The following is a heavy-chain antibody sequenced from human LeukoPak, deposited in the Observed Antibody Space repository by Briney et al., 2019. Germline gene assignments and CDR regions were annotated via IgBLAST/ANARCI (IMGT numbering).Heavy chain of an antibody. D-gene: IGHD3-3*01. V-gene: IGHV4-38-2*01. Sequence: SETLSLTCAVSGYSISSGYYWGWIRQPPGKGLEWIGSIYHSGSTYYNPSLKSRVTISVDTSKNQFFLKLSSVAAADAAVYYCARGGGLRFLEWLLKAWGQGTLVTVSS. J-gene: IGHJ5*02. CDR1: GYSISSGYY. CDR2: IYHSGST. CDR3: ARGGGLRFLEWLLKA.